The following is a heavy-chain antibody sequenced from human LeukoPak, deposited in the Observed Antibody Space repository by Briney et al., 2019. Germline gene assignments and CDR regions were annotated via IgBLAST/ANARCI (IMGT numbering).Heavy chain of an antibody. J-gene: IGHJ4*02. CDR2: MIPILGIA. V-gene: IGHV1-69*04. CDR3: ARDSTMGYSYVGFDY. Sequence: SVKVSCKASGGTFSSYAISWVRQAPGQGLEWMGRMIPILGIANYAQKFQGRVTITADKSTSTAYMELSSLGSEDTAVYYCARDSTMGYSYVGFDYWGQGTLVTVSS. CDR1: GGTFSSYA. D-gene: IGHD5-18*01.